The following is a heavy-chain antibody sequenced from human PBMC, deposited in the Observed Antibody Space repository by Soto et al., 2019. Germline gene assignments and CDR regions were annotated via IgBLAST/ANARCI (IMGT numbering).Heavy chain of an antibody. D-gene: IGHD3-10*01. CDR3: AKDLRFYGSGSYYEFDY. Sequence: EVQLLESGGGLVQPGGSLRLSCAASGFTFSSYAMSWVRQAPGKGLEWVSAISGSGGSTYYADSVKGRFTISRDNSKNTLYLQMNSLRAEDTAVYYCAKDLRFYGSGSYYEFDYWGQGTLVTVSS. J-gene: IGHJ4*02. CDR2: ISGSGGST. V-gene: IGHV3-23*01. CDR1: GFTFSSYA.